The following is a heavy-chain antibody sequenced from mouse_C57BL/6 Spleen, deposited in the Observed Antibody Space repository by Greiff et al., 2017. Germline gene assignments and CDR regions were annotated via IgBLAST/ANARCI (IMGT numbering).Heavy chain of an antibody. V-gene: IGHV3-6*01. CDR3: ARKDYYAMDY. Sequence: VQRVESGPGLVKPSQSLSLSCSVTGYSFTSGYYWNWIRQFPRNKLEWMGYISYDGSNNYNPSFKNRISITRDTSKNQFFLKLNAVTTEDTATYYCARKDYYAMDYWGQGTSVTVSS. CDR1: GYSFTSGYY. J-gene: IGHJ4*01. CDR2: ISYDGSN.